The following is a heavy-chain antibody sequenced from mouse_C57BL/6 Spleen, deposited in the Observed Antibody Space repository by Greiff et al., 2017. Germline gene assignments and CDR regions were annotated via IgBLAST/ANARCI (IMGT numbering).Heavy chain of an antibody. Sequence: EVNLVESGGGLVKPGGSLKLSCAASGFTFSDYGMHWVRQAPEKGLEWVAYISSGSSTIYYADTVKGRFTISRDNAKNTLFLQMTRLRSEDTAMYYCARRYDLYYYAMDYGGQGTSVTVSS. CDR2: ISSGSSTI. CDR1: GFTFSDYG. V-gene: IGHV5-17*01. J-gene: IGHJ4*01. CDR3: ARRYDLYYYAMDY. D-gene: IGHD2-3*01.